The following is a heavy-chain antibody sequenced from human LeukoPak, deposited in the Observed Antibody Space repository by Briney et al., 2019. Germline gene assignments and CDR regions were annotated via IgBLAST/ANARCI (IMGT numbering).Heavy chain of an antibody. J-gene: IGHJ6*04. CDR3: ATGLWSGKYLDV. CDR2: FHPEDGET. V-gene: IGHV1-24*01. Sequence: GASVTVSCKVSGYTVTELSMHWVRQSPGKGLEWMGGFHPEDGETIYAQKFQGRVTMTEDTSTDTAYMELSSLRSEDTAVYYCATGLWSGKYLDVWGKGTTVTISS. CDR1: GYTVTELS. D-gene: IGHD3-10*01.